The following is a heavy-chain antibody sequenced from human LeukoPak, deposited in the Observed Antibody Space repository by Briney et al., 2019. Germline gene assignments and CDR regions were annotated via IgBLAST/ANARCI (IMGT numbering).Heavy chain of an antibody. CDR2: INTNTGNP. Sequence: GASVKVSCKASGYTFTNYAVNWVRQAPGQGLEWMGWINTNTGNPTYAQGFTGRLVFSLDTSVSTANLQISSLKAEDTAVYYCARERADRDTFDIWGQGTMVTVSS. J-gene: IGHJ3*02. V-gene: IGHV7-4-1*02. CDR3: ARERADRDTFDI. CDR1: GYTFTNYA.